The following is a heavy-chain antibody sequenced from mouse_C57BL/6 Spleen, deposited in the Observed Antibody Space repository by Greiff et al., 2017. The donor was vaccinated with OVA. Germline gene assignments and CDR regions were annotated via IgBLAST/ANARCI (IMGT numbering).Heavy chain of an antibody. CDR2: INPSNGGT. CDR3: ARAGWDEGGWFAY. V-gene: IGHV1-53*01. CDR1: GYTFTSYW. J-gene: IGHJ3*01. Sequence: VQLQQPGTELVKPGASVKLSCKASGYTFTSYWMHWVKQRPGQGLEWIGNINPSNGGTNYNEKFKSKATLTVDKSSSTAYMQLSSLTSEDSAVYYCARAGWDEGGWFAYWGQGTLVTVSA. D-gene: IGHD4-1*01.